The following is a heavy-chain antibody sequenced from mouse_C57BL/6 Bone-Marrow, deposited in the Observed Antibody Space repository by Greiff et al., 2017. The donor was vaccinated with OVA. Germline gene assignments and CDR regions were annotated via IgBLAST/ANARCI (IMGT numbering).Heavy chain of an antibody. CDR2: IRNKANNHAT. Sequence: EVQLMESGGGLVQPGGSMKLSCAASGFTFSDAWMDWVRQSPEKGLEWVAEIRNKANNHATYYAESVKGRFTISRDDSKSSVYLQMNSLGAEDTGIYYCTEGGLYAMDYWGQGTSVTVSS. J-gene: IGHJ4*01. V-gene: IGHV6-6*01. CDR3: TEGGLYAMDY. CDR1: GFTFSDAW.